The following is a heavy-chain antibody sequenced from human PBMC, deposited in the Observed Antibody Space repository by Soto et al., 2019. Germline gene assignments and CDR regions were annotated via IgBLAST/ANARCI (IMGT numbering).Heavy chain of an antibody. V-gene: IGHV1-69*06. J-gene: IGHJ4*02. Sequence: SVKVSCKASGGTFSSYAISWVRQAPGQGLEWMGGIIPIFGTANYAQKFQGRVTITADKSTSTAYMELSSLRSEDTAVYYCAXSPYYYDSSGYYFFFDYWGQGTLVTVSS. D-gene: IGHD3-22*01. CDR2: IIPIFGTA. CDR3: AXSPYYYDSSGYYFFFDY. CDR1: GGTFSSYA.